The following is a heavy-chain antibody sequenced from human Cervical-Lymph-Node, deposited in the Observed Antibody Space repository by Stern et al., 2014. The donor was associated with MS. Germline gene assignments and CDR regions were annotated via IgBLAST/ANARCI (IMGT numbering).Heavy chain of an antibody. Sequence: QLQLQESGPGLVKPSETLSLTCTVSGGSISSYYWSWIRQPAGKGLEWIGRIYPSGSTNYNPSPKSRVTMPVDTSKNQFSLKLSSVTAADTAVYYCARDPYYYGSGSSYGMDVWGQGTTVTVSS. D-gene: IGHD3-10*01. J-gene: IGHJ6*02. CDR2: IYPSGST. CDR1: GGSISSYY. V-gene: IGHV4-4*07. CDR3: ARDPYYYGSGSSYGMDV.